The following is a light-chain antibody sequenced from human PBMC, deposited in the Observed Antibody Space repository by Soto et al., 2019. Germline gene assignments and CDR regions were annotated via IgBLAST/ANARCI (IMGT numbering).Light chain of an antibody. Sequence: DIQMTQSPSSLSASVGDRVTITCQASQNINNYLNWYQQKPGRDPKLLIYDASNLEAGVTSRFRGSGSATDLTFTISRLQPEDVATYYCQQYENLPTFGPGTRLQMK. V-gene: IGKV1-33*01. J-gene: IGKJ5*01. CDR1: QNINNY. CDR2: DAS. CDR3: QQYENLPT.